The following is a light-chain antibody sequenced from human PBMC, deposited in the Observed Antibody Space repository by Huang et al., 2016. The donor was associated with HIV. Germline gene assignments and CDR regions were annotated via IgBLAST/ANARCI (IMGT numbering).Light chain of an antibody. CDR1: QSILHGNGHNY. CDR3: MQALQTPWT. Sequence: DIVMTQSLLPLPVTPGEPASISCRSSQSILHGNGHNYLDWYLQKPGQSPQLLIYLGSYRASGVPDRFSGSGSGTDFILKISRVEAEDVGIYYCMQALQTPWTFGQGTKVEIK. CDR2: LGS. V-gene: IGKV2-28*01. J-gene: IGKJ1*01.